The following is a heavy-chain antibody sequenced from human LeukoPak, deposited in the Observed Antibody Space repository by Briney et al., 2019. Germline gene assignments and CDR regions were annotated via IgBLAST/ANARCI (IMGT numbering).Heavy chain of an antibody. Sequence: SETLSLTCTVSGGSISSGSYYWGWIRQPPGKGLEWIGSIYYSGSTYYNPSLKSQVTISVDTSKNQFSLKLSSVTAADTAVYYCARRTYDLWSGDYTGAFDIWGQGTMVTVSS. D-gene: IGHD3-3*01. CDR1: GGSISSGSYY. CDR3: ARRTYDLWSGDYTGAFDI. CDR2: IYYSGST. J-gene: IGHJ3*02. V-gene: IGHV4-39*07.